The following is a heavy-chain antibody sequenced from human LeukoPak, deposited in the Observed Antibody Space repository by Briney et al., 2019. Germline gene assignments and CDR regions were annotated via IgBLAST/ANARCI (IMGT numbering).Heavy chain of an antibody. CDR3: ARRGSAGGRCFDA. CDR1: GGSFNNYY. CDR2: IKHSGST. V-gene: IGHV4-34*01. J-gene: IGHJ4*02. Sequence: PSETLSLTRAVLGGSFNNYYWSGIRQPPGKGREWVGEIKHSGSTTYNTSLKSRVIISVDTSRSQFSLNLNSVTAADTAVYYCARRGSAGGRCFDAWGQGILVTVSS. D-gene: IGHD6-13*01.